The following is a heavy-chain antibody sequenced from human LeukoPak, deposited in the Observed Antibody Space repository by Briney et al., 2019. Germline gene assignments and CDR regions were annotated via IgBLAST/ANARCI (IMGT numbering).Heavy chain of an antibody. CDR3: ARLFLRFGEFSFDY. CDR1: GGSISNSSLY. Sequence: SETLSLTCTVSGGSISNSSLYWGWIRQPPGKGLEWIGNIYYRGSTYYNSSLKSRVSISVDTSKNYFSLKVSTVTAADTAVYYCARLFLRFGEFSFDYWGEGTLVTVSS. D-gene: IGHD3-10*01. CDR2: IYYRGST. V-gene: IGHV4-39*02. J-gene: IGHJ4*02.